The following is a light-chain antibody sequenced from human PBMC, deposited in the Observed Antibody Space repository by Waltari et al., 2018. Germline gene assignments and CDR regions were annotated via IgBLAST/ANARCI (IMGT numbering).Light chain of an antibody. V-gene: IGKV1-39*01. CDR1: QTISTF. J-gene: IGKJ2*01. CDR3: QQTYRTPPST. Sequence: DIQMTQSPSSLSASVGDGVTITCRASQTISTFLNWYQHKPGKAPTLLLYGATILQSGVPSRFSGSGFGTDFTLTITNVQPEDFATYYCQQTYRTPPSTFGQGTKLEIK. CDR2: GAT.